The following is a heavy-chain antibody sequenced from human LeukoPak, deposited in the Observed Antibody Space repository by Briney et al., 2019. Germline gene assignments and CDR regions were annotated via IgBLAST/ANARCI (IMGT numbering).Heavy chain of an antibody. Sequence: GGSLRLSCAASGFTFSSYAMHWVRQAPGKGLEWVAVISYDGSNKYYADSVKGRFTISRDNSKNTLYLQMNSLRAEDTAVYYCAKAWSTDWLLAEYWGQGTLVTVSS. J-gene: IGHJ4*02. CDR2: ISYDGSNK. CDR3: AKAWSTDWLLAEY. V-gene: IGHV3-30*04. CDR1: GFTFSSYA. D-gene: IGHD3-9*01.